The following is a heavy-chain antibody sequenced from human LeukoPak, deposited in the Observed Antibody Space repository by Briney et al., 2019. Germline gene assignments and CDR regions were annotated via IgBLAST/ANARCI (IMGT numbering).Heavy chain of an antibody. CDR1: GYSFTSYW. CDR2: IYPGDSDT. Sequence: GESLKISCEASGYSFTSYWIGWVRQMPGKGLEWMGIIYPGDSDTRYSPSFQGQVTISVDKSISTAYLQWSSLKASDTAMYYCARQRSTAYYDSSGLPYDAFDIWGQGTMVTVSS. J-gene: IGHJ3*02. D-gene: IGHD3-22*01. CDR3: ARQRSTAYYDSSGLPYDAFDI. V-gene: IGHV5-51*01.